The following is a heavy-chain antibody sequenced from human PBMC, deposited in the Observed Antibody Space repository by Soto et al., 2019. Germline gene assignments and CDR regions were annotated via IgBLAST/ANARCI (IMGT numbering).Heavy chain of an antibody. Sequence: SETLSLTCAVSGGSVSVDSYHWAWIRQPPGKGLEWIATIHYRGNTYYATSLKSRVTISIDTSKNQFSLMLASVTATDTAFYYCARLATTVSTPNYWGQGTLVTVSS. D-gene: IGHD4-17*01. V-gene: IGHV4-39*01. J-gene: IGHJ4*02. CDR3: ARLATTVSTPNY. CDR2: IHYRGNT. CDR1: GGSVSVDSYH.